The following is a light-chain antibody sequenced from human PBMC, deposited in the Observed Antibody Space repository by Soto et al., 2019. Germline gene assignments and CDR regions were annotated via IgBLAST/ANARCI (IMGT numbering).Light chain of an antibody. V-gene: IGKV1-39*01. Sequence: IQMTQSPSSLSASVGEIVTITCRASQSISSYLNWYQQKPGKAPKLLIYAASSLQSGVPSRFSGSGSGTDFTLTISSLQPEDFATYYCQQSYSNPRTFGQGTKVDIK. J-gene: IGKJ1*01. CDR2: AAS. CDR1: QSISSY. CDR3: QQSYSNPRT.